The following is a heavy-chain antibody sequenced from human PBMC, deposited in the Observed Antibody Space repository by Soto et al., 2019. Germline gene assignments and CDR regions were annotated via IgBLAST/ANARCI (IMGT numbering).Heavy chain of an antibody. Sequence: VASVKVSCKASGGTFSNYAISWVRQAPGQGLEWMGGIIPLSGTANNAQKFQGRVTITADESTSTAYMELRSLRSEDTAVYYCASDYSVADTYYYGMDVWGQGTTVTVSS. CDR2: IIPLSGTA. J-gene: IGHJ6*02. V-gene: IGHV1-69*13. D-gene: IGHD6-19*01. CDR1: GGTFSNYA. CDR3: ASDYSVADTYYYGMDV.